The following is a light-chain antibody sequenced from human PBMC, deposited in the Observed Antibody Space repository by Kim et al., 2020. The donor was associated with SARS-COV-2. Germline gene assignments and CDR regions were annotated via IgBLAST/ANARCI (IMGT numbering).Light chain of an antibody. Sequence: LTQPASVSGSPGQSITISCTGTSSDVGGYNYVSWYQQHPGKAPKLMIYDVSYRPSGVSNRFSGSKSGNTASLTISGLQAEDEADYYCSSYTSSSTPYVFGTGTKVTVL. CDR1: SSDVGGYNY. CDR3: SSYTSSSTPYV. V-gene: IGLV2-14*03. CDR2: DVS. J-gene: IGLJ1*01.